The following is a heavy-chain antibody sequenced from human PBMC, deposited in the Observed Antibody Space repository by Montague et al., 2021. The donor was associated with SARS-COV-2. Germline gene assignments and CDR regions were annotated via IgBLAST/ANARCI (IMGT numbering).Heavy chain of an antibody. CDR3: ASVGVPYYDILTGYYIEGSDAFDL. D-gene: IGHD3-9*01. J-gene: IGHJ3*01. V-gene: IGHV4-59*13. Sequence: SETLSLTCTVSGGSIRSYYWSWIRQPPGRGLGWIEYIYYSGSTNYNPSLKIRVTISVDTAKNQFSLTLSSVTAADTAVYYCASVGVPYYDILTGYYIEGSDAFDLWGQGTMVTVSS. CDR1: GGSIRSYY. CDR2: IYYSGST.